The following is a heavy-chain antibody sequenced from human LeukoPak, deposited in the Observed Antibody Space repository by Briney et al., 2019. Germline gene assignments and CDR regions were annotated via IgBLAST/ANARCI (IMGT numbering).Heavy chain of an antibody. CDR3: ARDRGYYDSPYYFDY. Sequence: AETLSLTCTVSGGSISSYYWSWLRQPAGKGLEWIGRIYTSGSTNYNPSLKRRVTISVDKSKNQFSLKLSSVTAADTAVYYCARDRGYYDSPYYFDYWGQGTLVTVSS. CDR2: IYTSGST. D-gene: IGHD3-22*01. J-gene: IGHJ4*02. V-gene: IGHV4-4*07. CDR1: GGSISSYY.